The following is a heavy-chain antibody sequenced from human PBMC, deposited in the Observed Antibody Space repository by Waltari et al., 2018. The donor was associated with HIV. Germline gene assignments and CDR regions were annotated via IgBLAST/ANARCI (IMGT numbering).Heavy chain of an antibody. V-gene: IGHV3-30-3*02. D-gene: IGHD3-3*01. Sequence: QVQLVESGGGVVPPGRSLRLSCAASGFTFNTYAMHWVRQAPGKGLEWVADVSYDGSDKHYADSVEGRFTISRDNAKNTVYLQLSSLRAEDTAAYYCAKDVRYWDGLFYVGHDAFDVWGQGTVVTVSS. CDR2: VSYDGSDK. J-gene: IGHJ3*01. CDR1: GFTFNTYA. CDR3: AKDVRYWDGLFYVGHDAFDV.